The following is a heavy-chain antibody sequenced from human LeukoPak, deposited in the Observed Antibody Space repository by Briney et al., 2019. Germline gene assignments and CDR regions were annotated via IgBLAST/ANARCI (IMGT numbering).Heavy chain of an antibody. D-gene: IGHD5-18*01. CDR2: ISRDGGRT. J-gene: IGHJ4*02. CDR1: HFTFDDYA. CDR3: AKGGGDTAMAMDY. Sequence: PGGSLRLSCAASHFTFDDYAMHWVRQAPGKGLEWVSLISRDGGRTYYADSVKGRFTISRDNSKNSLFLQMTRLSAEDTAFYYCAKGGGDTAMAMDYWGQGTLVTVSS. V-gene: IGHV3-43D*03.